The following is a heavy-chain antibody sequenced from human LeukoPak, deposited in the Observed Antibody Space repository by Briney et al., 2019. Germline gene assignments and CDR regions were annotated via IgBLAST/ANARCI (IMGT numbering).Heavy chain of an antibody. D-gene: IGHD5-12*01. CDR2: INHSGST. Sequence: SETLSLTCAVYGGSFSGYYWSWIRQPPGKGLEWIGEINHSGSTNYNPSLKSRVTISVDTSKNQFSLKLSSVTAADTAVYYCATQVSYSGYGTRLGTFYYFDYWGQGTLVTVSS. J-gene: IGHJ4*02. CDR1: GGSFSGYY. V-gene: IGHV4-34*01. CDR3: ATQVSYSGYGTRLGTFYYFDY.